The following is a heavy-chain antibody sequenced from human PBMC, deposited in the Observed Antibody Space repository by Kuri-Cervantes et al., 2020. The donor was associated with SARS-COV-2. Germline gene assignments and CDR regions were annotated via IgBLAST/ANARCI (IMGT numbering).Heavy chain of an antibody. J-gene: IGHJ4*02. CDR2: ISGSGGYI. CDR3: ARGLWFGELPPIVGY. Sequence: GESLKISCAASGFTFRSYAMIWVRLAPGKGLEWVSTISGSGGYIYCADSVKGRFTISRDNSKNTLYLQMNSLRAKDTAVYYCARGLWFGELPPIVGYWGQGTRVTCYS. D-gene: IGHD3-10*01. CDR1: GFTFRSYA. V-gene: IGHV3-23*01.